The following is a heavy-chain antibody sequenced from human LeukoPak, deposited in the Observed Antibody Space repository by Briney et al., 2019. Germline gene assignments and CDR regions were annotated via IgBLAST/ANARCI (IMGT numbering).Heavy chain of an antibody. J-gene: IGHJ4*02. Sequence: PGRSLRLSCAASGFTFDDYAMHWVRQAPGKGLEWVSGISWNSGSIGYADSVKGRFTISRDNAKNSLYLQMNSLRAEDTALYYCAKDISSYRGGSLDYWGQGTLVTVSS. CDR2: ISWNSGSI. D-gene: IGHD5-12*01. CDR1: GFTFDDYA. CDR3: AKDISSYRGGSLDY. V-gene: IGHV3-9*01.